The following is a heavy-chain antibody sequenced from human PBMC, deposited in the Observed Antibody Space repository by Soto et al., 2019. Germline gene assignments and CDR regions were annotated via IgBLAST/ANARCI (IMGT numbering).Heavy chain of an antibody. CDR3: VRHAACSSIRCFSGYFAL. J-gene: IGHJ2*01. D-gene: IGHD2-15*01. V-gene: IGHV4-59*08. Sequence: SEXLSLTCNVSGGSIRSYYWSWIRQSPGKGLEWIGSIYYSGSTNYNPSLKSRVTISVDTSKKQFTLNLNPLTAADTDVYYCVRHAACSSIRCFSGYFALWGRGTLVTVSS. CDR1: GGSIRSYY. CDR2: IYYSGST.